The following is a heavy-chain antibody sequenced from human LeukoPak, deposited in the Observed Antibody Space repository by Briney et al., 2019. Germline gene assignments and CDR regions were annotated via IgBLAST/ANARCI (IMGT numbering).Heavy chain of an antibody. Sequence: SETLSLTCTVSGGSISSYYWSWIRQHPGKGLEWIGYIYYSGSTYYNPSLKSRVTISVDTSKNQFSLKLSSVTAADTAVYYCASKSYTIPRFAFDIWGQGTMVTVSS. V-gene: IGHV4-59*06. J-gene: IGHJ3*02. CDR1: GGSISSYY. CDR2: IYYSGST. D-gene: IGHD3-3*01. CDR3: ASKSYTIPRFAFDI.